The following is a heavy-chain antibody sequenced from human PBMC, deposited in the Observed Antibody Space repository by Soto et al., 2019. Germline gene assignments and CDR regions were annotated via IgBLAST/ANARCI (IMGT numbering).Heavy chain of an antibody. CDR1: GGSVSGHY. Sequence: QVQLQQWGAGLLKPSETLSLNCTVQGGSVSGHYWSWIRQSPGKGLEWMGEINHSGSTNDNPSLKSRVTISVDTSRNQFSLKVRSVTAADTAVYYCARDRGYQVVSWSSYYYDLDVWGQGATGTVSS. D-gene: IGHD2-15*01. V-gene: IGHV4-34*01. J-gene: IGHJ6*02. CDR2: INHSGST. CDR3: ARDRGYQVVSWSSYYYDLDV.